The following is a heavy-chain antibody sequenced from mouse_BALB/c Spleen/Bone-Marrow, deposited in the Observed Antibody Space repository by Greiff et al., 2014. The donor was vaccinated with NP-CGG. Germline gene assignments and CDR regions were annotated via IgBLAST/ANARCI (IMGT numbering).Heavy chain of an antibody. D-gene: IGHD2-4*01. CDR1: GFSLTGYG. CDR3: ARDSFLITRASDY. CDR2: IWGDGST. V-gene: IGHV2-6-7*01. J-gene: IGHJ4*01. Sequence: QVQLKQSGPGLVAPSQSLSTTCTVSGFSLTGYGVSWVRQPPGKGLEWLGMIWGDGSTDYNSALKSRLSISKDNSKSQVFLKMNSLQTDDTARYYCARDSFLITRASDYWGQGTSVTVSS.